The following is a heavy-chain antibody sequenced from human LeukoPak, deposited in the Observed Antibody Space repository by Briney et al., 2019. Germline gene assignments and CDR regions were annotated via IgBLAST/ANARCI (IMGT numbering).Heavy chain of an antibody. D-gene: IGHD3-22*01. CDR3: ARDYYDSSGYYYVFAY. CDR2: INPDSGDT. V-gene: IGHV1-2*02. CDR1: EYTFSVYH. J-gene: IGHJ4*02. Sequence: ASVKVSCKASEYTFSVYHIHWVRQAPGQGLEWMAWINPDSGDTNYAQKFQGRVTMTRDTSISTAYMEVSSLRSDDTAVYYCARDYYDSSGYYYVFAYWGQGTLVTVSS.